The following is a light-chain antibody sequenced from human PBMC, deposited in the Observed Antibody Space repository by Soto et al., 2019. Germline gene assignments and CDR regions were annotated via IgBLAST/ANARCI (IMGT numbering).Light chain of an antibody. V-gene: IGLV2-14*01. CDR1: SSDVGPYNY. CDR2: EVT. J-gene: IGLJ3*02. CDR3: SSYTTRSTLV. Sequence: QSALTQPASVSGSPGQSITISCTGTSSDVGPYNYVSWYQHHPGKAPKLLIYEVTKRPSGVSNRFSGSKSGNTASLTISGLQAEDEADYYCSSYTTRSTLVFGGGTKLTV.